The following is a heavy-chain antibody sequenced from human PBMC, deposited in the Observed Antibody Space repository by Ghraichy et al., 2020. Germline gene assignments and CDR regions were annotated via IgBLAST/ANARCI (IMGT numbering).Heavy chain of an antibody. J-gene: IGHJ6*02. D-gene: IGHD2-15*01. CDR1: GFTFSSYS. V-gene: IGHV3-21*01. CDR3: ARSLGYCSGGSCYPDV. Sequence: GGSLRLSCAASGFTFSSYSMNWVRQAPGKGLEWVSSISSSSSYIYYADSVKGRFTISRDNAKNSLYLQMNSLRAEDTAVYYCARSLGYCSGGSCYPDVWGQGTTVTVSS. CDR2: ISSSSSYI.